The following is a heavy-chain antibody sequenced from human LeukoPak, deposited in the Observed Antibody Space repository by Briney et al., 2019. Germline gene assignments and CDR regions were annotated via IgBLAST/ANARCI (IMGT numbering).Heavy chain of an antibody. D-gene: IGHD1-26*01. CDR2: ISYDGSNK. V-gene: IGHV3-30-3*01. CDR3: ARDAHSGSYLDY. J-gene: IGHJ4*02. CDR1: GFTFSSYA. Sequence: GRSLRLSCAASGFTFSSYAMHWVRQAPGKGLEWVAVISYDGSNKYYADSVKGRFTISRDNSKNTLYLQMNSLRAEDTAVYYCARDAHSGSYLDYWGQGTMVSVCS.